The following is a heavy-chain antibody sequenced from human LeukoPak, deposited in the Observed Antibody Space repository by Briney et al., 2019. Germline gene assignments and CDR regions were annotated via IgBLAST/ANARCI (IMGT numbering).Heavy chain of an antibody. D-gene: IGHD5-12*01. V-gene: IGHV3-30*18. J-gene: IGHJ4*02. CDR1: GFTFSSYG. CDR3: AKGRLRIVATALGY. CDR2: ISYDGSNK. Sequence: GGSLRLSCAASGFTFSSYGMHWVRQAPGKGLEWVAVISYDGSNKYYADSVKGRITISRDNSKNTLYLQMNSLRAEDTAVYYCAKGRLRIVATALGYWGQGTLVTVSS.